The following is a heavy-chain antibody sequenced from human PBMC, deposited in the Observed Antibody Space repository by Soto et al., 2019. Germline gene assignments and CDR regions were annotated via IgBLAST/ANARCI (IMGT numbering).Heavy chain of an antibody. Sequence: GGSLRLSCAASGLTVSSNYMSWVRRAPGKGLEGVSVIYSGGSTYYADSVKGRSPISRDNPKNTLHLQMNSLRPEDTAVYYCARFGTDYYESSVLDSWGQGTLVTVSS. V-gene: IGHV3-53*01. CDR1: GLTVSSNY. CDR3: ARFGTDYYESSVLDS. D-gene: IGHD3-22*01. J-gene: IGHJ4*02. CDR2: IYSGGST.